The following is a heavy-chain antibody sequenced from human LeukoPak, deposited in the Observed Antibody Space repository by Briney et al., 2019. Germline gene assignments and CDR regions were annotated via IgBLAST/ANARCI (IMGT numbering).Heavy chain of an antibody. Sequence: SETLSLTCTVSGGSISSYYWSWIRQPPGKGLEWIGYIYYSGSTNYNPSLKSRVTISADTSKNQFSLKLSSVTAADTAVYYCARHMYYYDSSGYWAFDIWGQGTMVTVSS. CDR1: GGSISSYY. D-gene: IGHD3-22*01. CDR3: ARHMYYYDSSGYWAFDI. CDR2: IYYSGST. J-gene: IGHJ3*02. V-gene: IGHV4-59*08.